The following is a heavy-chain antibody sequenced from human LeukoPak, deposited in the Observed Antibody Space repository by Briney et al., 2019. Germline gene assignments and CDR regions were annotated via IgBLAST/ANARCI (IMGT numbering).Heavy chain of an antibody. CDR2: MNPNSGNT. Sequence: GASVKVSCKASGYTFTDYYIHWVRQAPGQGLEWMGWMNPNSGNTGYAQKFQGRVTMTRNTSISTAYMELSSLRSEDTAVYYCARRVPADPSNPFDYWGQGTLVTVSS. CDR1: GYTFTDYY. V-gene: IGHV1-8*02. CDR3: ARRVPADPSNPFDY. J-gene: IGHJ4*02. D-gene: IGHD2-2*01.